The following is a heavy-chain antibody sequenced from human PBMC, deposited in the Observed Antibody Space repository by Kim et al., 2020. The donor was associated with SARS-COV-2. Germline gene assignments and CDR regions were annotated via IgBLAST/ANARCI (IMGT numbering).Heavy chain of an antibody. CDR3: AREARGLYDYGDYVDSWYFDL. CDR1: GDSVSSNSAA. Sequence: SQTLSLTCAISGDSVSSNSAAWNWIRQSPSRGLEWLGRTYYRSKWYNDYAVSVKSRITINPDTSKNQFSLQLNSVTPEDTAVYYCAREARGLYDYGDYVDSWYFDLWGRGTLVTVSS. D-gene: IGHD4-17*01. V-gene: IGHV6-1*01. J-gene: IGHJ2*01. CDR2: TYYRSKWYN.